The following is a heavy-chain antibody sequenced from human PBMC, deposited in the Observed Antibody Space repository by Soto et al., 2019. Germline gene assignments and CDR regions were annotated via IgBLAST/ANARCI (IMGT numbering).Heavy chain of an antibody. J-gene: IGHJ4*02. CDR2: IYYSGST. CDR3: ARGGLRLGELSLLFDY. CDR1: GGSISSGGYY. V-gene: IGHV4-31*03. Sequence: QVQLQESGPGLVKPSQTLSLTCTVSGGSISSGGYYWSWIRQHPGKGLEWIGYIYYSGSTYYNPSLKSRVTISVDTSKNQFSLKLSSVTAADTAVYYCARGGLRLGELSLLFDYWGQGTLVTVSS. D-gene: IGHD3-16*02.